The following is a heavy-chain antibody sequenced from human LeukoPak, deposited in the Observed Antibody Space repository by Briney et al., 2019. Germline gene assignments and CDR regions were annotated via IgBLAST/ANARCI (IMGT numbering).Heavy chain of an antibody. J-gene: IGHJ4*02. V-gene: IGHV1-18*01. CDR3: ARLYDFRSGYYPHFDY. D-gene: IGHD3-3*01. Sequence: ASVKVSCKASGYTFSTHGISWVRQAPGQGLEWMGWISGNNGNTHYAQKIQGRVTMTTDTSTSTAYMELRSLGSDDTAVYYCARLYDFRSGYYPHFDYWGQGTLDTVSS. CDR1: GYTFSTHG. CDR2: ISGNNGNT.